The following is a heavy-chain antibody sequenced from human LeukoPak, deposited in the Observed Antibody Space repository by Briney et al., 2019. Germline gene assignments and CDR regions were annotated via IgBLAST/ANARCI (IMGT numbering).Heavy chain of an antibody. J-gene: IGHJ4*02. V-gene: IGHV4-34*01. Sequence: SETLSLTCAVYGGSFSGYYWSWIRQPPGKGLECIGEINHSGSTNYNPSLKSRVTISVDTSKNQFSLKLSSVTAADTAVYYCARTMVRGVIIVRLFDYWGQGTLVTVSS. CDR1: GGSFSGYY. CDR2: INHSGST. D-gene: IGHD3-10*01. CDR3: ARTMVRGVIIVRLFDY.